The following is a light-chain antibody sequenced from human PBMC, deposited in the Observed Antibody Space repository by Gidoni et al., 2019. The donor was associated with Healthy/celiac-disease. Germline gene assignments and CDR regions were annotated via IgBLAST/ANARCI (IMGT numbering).Light chain of an antibody. Sequence: QSVLTQPPSASGTPGQRVTIPCSGSRSNIGSNYVYWYQRLPGTAPKLLIYRNNQRPSGVPDRFSGSKAGTSASLAISGLRSEDEADYYCAAWDDSLSGVVFGGGTKLTVL. J-gene: IGLJ2*01. CDR1: RSNIGSNY. CDR3: AAWDDSLSGVV. CDR2: RNN. V-gene: IGLV1-47*01.